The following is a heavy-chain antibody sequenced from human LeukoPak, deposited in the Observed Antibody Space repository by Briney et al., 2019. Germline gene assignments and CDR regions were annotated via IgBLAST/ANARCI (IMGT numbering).Heavy chain of an antibody. CDR3: ARRGFGDY. J-gene: IGHJ4*02. V-gene: IGHV5-51*01. CDR2: IYPGDSNT. Sequence: LGESLKISCKGSGYNFNTYWIGWVRQMPGKGLGWMGIIYPGDSNTRYSPSFQGQVTISADKSISTAYLQWSSLKASDTAMYYCARRGFGDYWGQGTLVTVSS. CDR1: GYNFNTYW. D-gene: IGHD3-10*01.